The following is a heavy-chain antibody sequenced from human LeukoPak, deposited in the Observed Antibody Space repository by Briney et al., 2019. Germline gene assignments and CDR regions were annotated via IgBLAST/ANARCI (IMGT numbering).Heavy chain of an antibody. CDR2: IYHSGST. CDR1: GGSISGSSYY. CDR3: ARVGDPLHQESGYDYRHYYYGMDV. D-gene: IGHD5-12*01. J-gene: IGHJ6*02. V-gene: IGHV4-39*07. Sequence: SETLSLTCTVSGGSISGSSYYWGWIRQPPGKGLEWIGSIYHSGSTYYNPSLKSRVTISVDTSKDQFSLKLSSVTAADTAVYYCARVGDPLHQESGYDYRHYYYGMDVWGQGTTVTVSS.